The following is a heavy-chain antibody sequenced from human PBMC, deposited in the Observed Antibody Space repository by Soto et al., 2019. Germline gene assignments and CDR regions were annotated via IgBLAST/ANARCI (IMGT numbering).Heavy chain of an antibody. CDR3: ARHDYYHMTFDI. D-gene: IGHD3-9*01. CDR1: GGSVGTGAYY. V-gene: IGHV4-61*08. CDR2: TLYSGSP. Sequence: SETLSLTCRVSGGSVGTGAYYWSWIRQPPGKGLEWIGYTLYSGSPNYNPSLQSLQSRVTISVDTSRNQFSLRLTSVTAADTALYYCARHDYYHMTFDICGQGTLVTVSS. J-gene: IGHJ3*02.